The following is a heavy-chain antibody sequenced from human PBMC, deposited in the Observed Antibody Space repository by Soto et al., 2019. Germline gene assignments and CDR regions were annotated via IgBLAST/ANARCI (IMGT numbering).Heavy chain of an antibody. J-gene: IGHJ5*02. CDR3: ARSGGVYCSSSSCFSPWLDP. CDR1: GFTFSSYE. CDR2: ISGSGGTI. Sequence: GGSLRLSCEASGFTFSSYEMHWVRQAPGKGLEWITYISGSGGTIYHADSVKGRFTISRDNAKNSLFLQMNSLRAEDTAVYYCARSGGVYCSSSSCFSPWLDPWGQGTLVTVSS. D-gene: IGHD2-15*01. V-gene: IGHV3-48*03.